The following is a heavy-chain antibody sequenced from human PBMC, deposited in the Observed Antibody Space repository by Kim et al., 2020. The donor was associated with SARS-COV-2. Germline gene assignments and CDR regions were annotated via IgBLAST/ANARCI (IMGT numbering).Heavy chain of an antibody. Sequence: SETLSLTCAVYGGSFSGYYWSWIRQPPGKGLEWIGEINHSGSTNYNPSLKSRVTISVDTSKNQFSLKLSSVTAADTAVYYCASGGSTRYSSSWYGGGYWGQGTLVTVSS. CDR3: ASGGSTRYSSSWYGGGY. J-gene: IGHJ4*02. CDR1: GGSFSGYY. D-gene: IGHD6-13*01. CDR2: INHSGST. V-gene: IGHV4-34*01.